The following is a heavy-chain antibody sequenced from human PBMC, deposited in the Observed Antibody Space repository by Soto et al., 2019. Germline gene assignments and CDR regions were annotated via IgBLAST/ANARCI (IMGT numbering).Heavy chain of an antibody. CDR3: AREGGAIFGVVTDGAYYYYGMDV. V-gene: IGHV1-2*04. CDR1: GYTFTGYY. D-gene: IGHD3-3*01. J-gene: IGHJ6*02. CDR2: INPNSGGT. Sequence: ASVKVSCKASGYTFTGYYMHWVRQAPGQGLEWMGWINPNSGGTNYAQKFQGWVTMTRDTSISTAYMELGRLRSDDTAVYYCAREGGAIFGVVTDGAYYYYGMDVWGQGTTVTVSS.